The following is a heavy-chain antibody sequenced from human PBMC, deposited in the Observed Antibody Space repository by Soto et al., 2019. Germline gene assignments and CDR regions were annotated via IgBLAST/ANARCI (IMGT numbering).Heavy chain of an antibody. Sequence: QVILVQSGAEVQKPGASLKVSCKASGYIFSANYIHWVRQAPGQGLEWLGWINPHSGATNYAQKFLGRVTMSAVTSASTASMDLARLKSDDTDVYYCVRAHALGFSNWFDPWGRGTLVTVSS. V-gene: IGHV1-2*02. D-gene: IGHD3-10*01. CDR1: GYIFSANY. CDR3: VRAHALGFSNWFDP. CDR2: INPHSGAT. J-gene: IGHJ5*02.